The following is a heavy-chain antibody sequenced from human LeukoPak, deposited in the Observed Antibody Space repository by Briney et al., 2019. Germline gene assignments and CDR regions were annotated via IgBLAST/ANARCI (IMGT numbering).Heavy chain of an antibody. CDR3: VKPYYYGSGSFSAYY. V-gene: IGHV3-64D*06. Sequence: GGSLRLSCSASGFTFSSYYMNWVRQAPGKGLEYVSAISSNGGSTYYADSVKGRFTISRDNPKNTLYLQMSSLRPEDTAVYYCVKPYYYGSGSFSAYYWGQGTLVTVSS. D-gene: IGHD3-10*01. CDR2: ISSNGGST. CDR1: GFTFSSYY. J-gene: IGHJ4*02.